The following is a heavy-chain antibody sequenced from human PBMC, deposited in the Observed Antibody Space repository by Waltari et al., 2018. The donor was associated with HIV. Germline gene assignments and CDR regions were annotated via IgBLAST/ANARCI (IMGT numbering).Heavy chain of an antibody. J-gene: IGHJ5*02. V-gene: IGHV4-59*01. Sequence: QVQLQESGPGLVKPSETLSLTCTVSGGSHSSYYWSWIRQPPGKGLEWIGYIYYSGSTNYNPSLKSRVTISVDTSKNQFSLKLSSVTAADTAVYYCAGLRGAAAQDEVGFDPWGQGTLVTVSS. CDR3: AGLRGAAAQDEVGFDP. CDR2: IYYSGST. CDR1: GGSHSSYY. D-gene: IGHD6-13*01.